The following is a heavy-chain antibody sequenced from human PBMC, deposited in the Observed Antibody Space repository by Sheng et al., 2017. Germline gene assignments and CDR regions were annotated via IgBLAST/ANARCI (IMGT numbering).Heavy chain of an antibody. J-gene: IGHJ6*02. CDR2: INHSGST. CDR3: ARIVVVIRGFRHYYYYGMDV. V-gene: IGHV4-34*01. D-gene: IGHD3-22*01. Sequence: QVQLQQWGAGLLKPSETLSLTCAVYGGSFSGYYWSWIRQPPGKGLEWIGEINHSGSTNYNPSLKSRVTISVDTSKNQFSLKLSSVTAADTAVYYCARIVVVIRGFRHYYYYGMDVWGQGTTVTVSS. CDR1: GGSFSGYY.